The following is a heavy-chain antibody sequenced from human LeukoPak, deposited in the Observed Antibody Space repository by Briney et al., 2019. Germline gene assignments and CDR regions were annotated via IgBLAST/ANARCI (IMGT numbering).Heavy chain of an antibody. V-gene: IGHV4-34*01. CDR3: ARGRVSSGWYGDAFDI. J-gene: IGHJ3*02. Sequence: PETLSLTCAVYGGSFSGYYWSWIRQPPGKGLEWIGEINHSGSTNYNPSLKSRVTISVDTSKNQFSLKLSSVTAADTAVYYCARGRVSSGWYGDAFDIWGQGTMVTVSS. D-gene: IGHD6-19*01. CDR1: GGSFSGYY. CDR2: INHSGST.